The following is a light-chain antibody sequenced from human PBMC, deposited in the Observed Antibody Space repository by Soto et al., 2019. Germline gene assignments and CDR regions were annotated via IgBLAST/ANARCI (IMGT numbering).Light chain of an antibody. V-gene: IGLV2-8*01. CDR2: EVS. CDR1: SSDVGGYNY. Sequence: QSALTQPPSASGSPGQSVTISCTGTSSDVGGYNYVSWYQQHPGKAPKLMIYEVSKRPSGVPDRFSGSKSGNTASLTVSGLQAEDEADYYCSSYAGSNNFKVFGGDTQLTVL. CDR3: SSYAGSNNFKV. J-gene: IGLJ2*01.